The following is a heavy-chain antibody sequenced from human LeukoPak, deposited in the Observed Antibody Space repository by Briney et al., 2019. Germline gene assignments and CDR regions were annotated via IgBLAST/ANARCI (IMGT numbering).Heavy chain of an antibody. CDR1: GGSISSSSYY. D-gene: IGHD6-19*01. CDR2: IYYSGST. Sequence: PSETLSLTCTVSGGSISSSSYYWGWIRQPPGKGLEWIGYIYYSGSTNYNPSLKSRVTISVDTSKNQFSLRLSSVTAADTAVYYCARHGSNGSPFFVYWGQGTLVTVSS. V-gene: IGHV4-61*05. J-gene: IGHJ4*02. CDR3: ARHGSNGSPFFVY.